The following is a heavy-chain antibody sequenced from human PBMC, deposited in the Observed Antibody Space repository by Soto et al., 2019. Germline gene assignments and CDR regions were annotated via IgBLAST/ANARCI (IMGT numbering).Heavy chain of an antibody. CDR3: AKGTKPAHPYFFDV. CDR1: GFTFSSFA. CDR2: ISGSGGST. V-gene: IGHV3-23*01. J-gene: IGHJ4*02. Sequence: EVQLLESGGGLVQPGGSLRLSCAASGFTFSSFAMSWVRQAPGTGLQWVAAISGSGGSTYYTGSVKGRFTVSRDNSDNTLHLQMNSLGAEDTGLYYCAKGTKPAHPYFFDVWGQGTLVTVSS. D-gene: IGHD2-21*01.